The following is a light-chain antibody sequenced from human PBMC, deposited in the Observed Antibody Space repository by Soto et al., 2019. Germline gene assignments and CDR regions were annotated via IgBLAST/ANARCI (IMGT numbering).Light chain of an antibody. V-gene: IGLV2-14*01. CDR1: SSDVGGYNY. CDR2: DVS. CDR3: SSYTSSSTLV. J-gene: IGLJ1*01. Sequence: QPVLTQPASVSGSPGQSITISCTGTSSDVGGYNYVSWYQQHPGKAPKLMIYDVSNRPSGVSNRFSGSKSGNTASLTISGLLAEDEADYYCSSYTSSSTLVFGTGTKLTVL.